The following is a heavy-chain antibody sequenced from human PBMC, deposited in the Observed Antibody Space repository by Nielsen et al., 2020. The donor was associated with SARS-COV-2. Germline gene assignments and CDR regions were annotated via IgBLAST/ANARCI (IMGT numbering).Heavy chain of an antibody. D-gene: IGHD4-17*01. V-gene: IGHV3-33*01. CDR1: GLIFSSYG. CDR2: IWYDGSNK. J-gene: IGHJ5*02. CDR3: ARDRGDYGDWNWFDP. Sequence: GGSLRPSCVASGLIFSSYGMHWVRQAPGKGLEWVAVIWYDGSNKYYADSVKGRFTISRDNSKSTLYLQMNSLRAEDTAVYYCARDRGDYGDWNWFDPWGQGTLVTVSS.